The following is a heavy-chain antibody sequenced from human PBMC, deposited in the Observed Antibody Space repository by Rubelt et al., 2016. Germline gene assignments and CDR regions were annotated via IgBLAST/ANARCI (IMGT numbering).Heavy chain of an antibody. Sequence: GGSLRLSCAASGFSFSSSWMTWVRQAPGKGLEWVANIKQDGTEKYYVDSAKGRFTISRDNAKNSLYLEMNSLRAEDTAVYYCARAGGSYRLDFWGQGTLVTVSS. V-gene: IGHV3-7*02. D-gene: IGHD1-26*01. J-gene: IGHJ4*02. CDR3: ARAGGSYRLDF. CDR2: IKQDGTEK. CDR1: GFSFSSSW.